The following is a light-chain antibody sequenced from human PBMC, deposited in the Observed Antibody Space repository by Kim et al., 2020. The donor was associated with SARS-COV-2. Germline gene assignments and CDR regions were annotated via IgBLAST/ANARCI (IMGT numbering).Light chain of an antibody. CDR1: SLRSYY. J-gene: IGLJ2*01. Sequence: SSELTQDPAVSVALGQTVRITCQGDSLRSYYASWYQQKPGQAPVLVIYGKNNRPAVIPDRFSGSSSGNTTSLTITVAQSEDEADYYCNSRDSSGNHVVFC. V-gene: IGLV3-19*01. CDR2: GKN. CDR3: NSRDSSGNHVV.